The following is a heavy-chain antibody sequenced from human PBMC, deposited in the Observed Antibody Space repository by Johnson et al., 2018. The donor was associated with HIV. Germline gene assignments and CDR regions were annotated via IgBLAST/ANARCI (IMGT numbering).Heavy chain of an antibody. D-gene: IGHD2-21*01. CDR3: ARVPEGDDDAFDI. J-gene: IGHJ3*02. CDR1: GFTFSSYS. V-gene: IGHV3-66*01. CDR2: IYSGGST. Sequence: VQLVESGGGLVQPGGSLRLSCAASGFTFSSYSMHWVRQAPGKGLEWVSGIYSGGSTYYADSVKGRFTISRDNSKNSLYLQMNSLRAEDTAVYYCARVPEGDDDAFDIWGQGTMVTVSS.